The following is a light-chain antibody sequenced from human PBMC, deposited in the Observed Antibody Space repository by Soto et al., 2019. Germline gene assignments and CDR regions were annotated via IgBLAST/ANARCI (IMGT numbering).Light chain of an antibody. CDR3: QQGHTFPLT. CDR1: QDISYR. J-gene: IGKJ4*01. CDR2: TAD. V-gene: IGKV1-12*01. Sequence: DIQMTQSPSSVSASVGDRVTITCWASQDISYRLAWHQHKPGEAPKLLIYTADTLHSGVPSRFSGSGSGTDFTLTISSLQPEDFATYYCQQGHTFPLTFGGGTKVEIK.